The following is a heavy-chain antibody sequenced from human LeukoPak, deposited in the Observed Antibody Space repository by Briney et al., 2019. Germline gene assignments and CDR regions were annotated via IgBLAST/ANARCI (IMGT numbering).Heavy chain of an antibody. J-gene: IGHJ3*02. V-gene: IGHV4-59*08. CDR1: GGSISSYY. D-gene: IGHD3-10*01. Sequence: PSETLSLTCTVSGGSISSYYWSWIRQPPGKGLEWIGYIYYSGSTNYNPSLKSRVTISVDTSRNQFSLKLSSVTAADTAVYYCAGWFGTGSDAFDIWGQGTMVTVSS. CDR2: IYYSGST. CDR3: AGWFGTGSDAFDI.